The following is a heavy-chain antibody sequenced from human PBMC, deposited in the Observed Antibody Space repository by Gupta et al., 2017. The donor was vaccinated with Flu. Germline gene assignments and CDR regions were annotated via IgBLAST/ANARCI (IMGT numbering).Heavy chain of an antibody. Sequence: GFTCTRSGVQWVRQASGQRLEWIGWIVVGSGNTNYEKKFQERITSSRDMSTGTAYMELRSLRSEDTAVDYCAAALVGCSGNNCYPPWGQGTLVTVSS. CDR3: AAALVGCSGNNCYPP. J-gene: IGHJ5*02. V-gene: IGHV1-58*01. D-gene: IGHD2-2*01. CDR1: GFTCTRSG. CDR2: IVVGSGNT.